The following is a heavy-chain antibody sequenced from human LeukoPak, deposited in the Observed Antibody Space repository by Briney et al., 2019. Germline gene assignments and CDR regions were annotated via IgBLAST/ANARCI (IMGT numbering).Heavy chain of an antibody. CDR3: AKEDYNTGSVDY. CDR2: IRYDAKNT. Sequence: GGSLRLSCAASGFTFTTFGMHWVRQAPGKELQWVAFIRYDAKNTYYEDSVKGRFTISRDNTKNTLFLQMSSLRAEDTAVYYCAKEDYNTGSVDYGGQGTLVTVSS. V-gene: IGHV3-30*02. D-gene: IGHD1-14*01. J-gene: IGHJ4*02. CDR1: GFTFTTFG.